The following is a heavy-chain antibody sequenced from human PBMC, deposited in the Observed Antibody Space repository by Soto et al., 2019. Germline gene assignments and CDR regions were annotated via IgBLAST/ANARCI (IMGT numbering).Heavy chain of an antibody. J-gene: IGHJ6*02. CDR3: ARPHDYIWGSYRTIESYAMDV. V-gene: IGHV1-8*01. D-gene: IGHD3-16*02. Sequence: ASVKVSFKASGYTFTSYDINCVRQASGQGLEWMGWMNPNSGNTVYAQKFQGRVTMTRNTSISTAYMELTSLRSEDTAVYYCARPHDYIWGSYRTIESYAMDVWGQGTTVTVSS. CDR1: GYTFTSYD. CDR2: MNPNSGNT.